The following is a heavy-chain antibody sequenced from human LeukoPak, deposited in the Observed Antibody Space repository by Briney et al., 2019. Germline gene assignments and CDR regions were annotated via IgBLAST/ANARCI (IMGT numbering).Heavy chain of an antibody. CDR2: VSYDGSNK. CDR1: GFTFSTSG. D-gene: IGHD6-13*01. V-gene: IGHV3-30*18. Sequence: LGGSLRLSCAASGFTFSTSGMHWVRQAPGKGLEWVAVVSYDGSNKCYADSVKGRFTISRDNSKNTLYLQMNTLRAEDAAVYYCAKDRTSSWSVDYWGQGTLVTVSS. CDR3: AKDRTSSWSVDY. J-gene: IGHJ4*02.